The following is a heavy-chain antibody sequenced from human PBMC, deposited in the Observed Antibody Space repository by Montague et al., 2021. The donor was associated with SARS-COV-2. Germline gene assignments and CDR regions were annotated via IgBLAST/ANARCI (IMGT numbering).Heavy chain of an antibody. CDR3: ARDQGLRGWFDP. CDR1: GASVGSSD. J-gene: IGHJ5*02. CDR2: LYFSGSAT. Sequence: SETLSLTCTASGASVGSSDWGWLRQPPGKGLEWIGFLYFSGSATTYNPSLKSRVTISIDTSKNQFSPNLSSVTAADTAVYFCARDQGLRGWFDPWGQGTLVAVSS. V-gene: IGHV4-59*02.